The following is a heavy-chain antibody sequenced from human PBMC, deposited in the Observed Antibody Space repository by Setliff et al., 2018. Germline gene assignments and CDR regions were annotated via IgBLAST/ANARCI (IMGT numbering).Heavy chain of an antibody. CDR2: IDTSSYWI. J-gene: IGHJ4*02. D-gene: IGHD2-2*01. V-gene: IGHV3-21*01. Sequence: PGGSLRLSCAASGFSFSIYSMSWVRQAPGKGLEWVASIDTSSYWIYYADSVKGRFAISRDNAENSLYLQMNSLRAEDTAVYYCARSESCGSTHCSPYDYWGQGTLVTVSS. CDR3: ARSESCGSTHCSPYDY. CDR1: GFSFSIYS.